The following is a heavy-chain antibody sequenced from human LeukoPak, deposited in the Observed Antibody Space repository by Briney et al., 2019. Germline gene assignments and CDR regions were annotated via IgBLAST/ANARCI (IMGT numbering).Heavy chain of an antibody. J-gene: IGHJ4*02. CDR1: GGSISSYY. Sequence: SETLSLTCTVSGGSISSYYWSWIRQPPGKGLEWIGYIYYSGSTNYNPSLKSRVTISVDTSKNQFSLKLSSVTAADTAVYYCARDRFPYSSGWYHAYWGQGTLVTVSS. CDR3: ARDRFPYSSGWYHAY. CDR2: IYYSGST. V-gene: IGHV4-59*01. D-gene: IGHD6-19*01.